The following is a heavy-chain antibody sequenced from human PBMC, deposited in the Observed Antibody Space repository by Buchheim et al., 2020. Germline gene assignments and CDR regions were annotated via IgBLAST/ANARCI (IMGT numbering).Heavy chain of an antibody. CDR3: AKYRGFRDGYSKSFDY. Sequence: EVQLLESGGGLVQPGGSLRLSCAASGFTFSSYAMSWVRQAPGKGLEWVSAISGSGGSTYYADSVKGRFTIPRDNSKNTMYLQMNSLRAEDTAVYYCAKYRGFRDGYSKSFDYWGQGTL. D-gene: IGHD5-24*01. CDR2: ISGSGGST. CDR1: GFTFSSYA. J-gene: IGHJ4*02. V-gene: IGHV3-23*01.